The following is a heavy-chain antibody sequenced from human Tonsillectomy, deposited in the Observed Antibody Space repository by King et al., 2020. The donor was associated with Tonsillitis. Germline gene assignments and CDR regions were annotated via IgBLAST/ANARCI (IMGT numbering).Heavy chain of an antibody. CDR1: GVTFSSYV. V-gene: IGHV3-23*04. CDR2: IKGSGINT. Sequence: VQLVESGGGSVQPGGSLRLSCAASGVTFSSYVMSWVRQAPGKGLEWVSTIKGSGINTYYADSVQGRFTVSRDNSNNALFLQMNSLRAEDTAVYYCAKERGDGGGYPIFDYWGQGTLVTVSS. D-gene: IGHD2-21*01. CDR3: AKERGDGGGYPIFDY. J-gene: IGHJ4*02.